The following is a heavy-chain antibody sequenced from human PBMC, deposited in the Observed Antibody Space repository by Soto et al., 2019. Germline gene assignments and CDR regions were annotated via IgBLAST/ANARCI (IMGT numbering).Heavy chain of an antibody. CDR1: GFTFSDSA. CDR2: IRSKANSYAT. V-gene: IGHV3-73*01. CDR3: SMAAAAKVGY. D-gene: IGHD6-25*01. Sequence: EVQLVESGGGLVQPGGSLKLSCAASGFTFSDSAMHWVRQASGKGMDWVGRIRSKANSYATAYAASVKGRSTISSDDSKHTACLQMSGPNTEDTAVYYCSMAAAAKVGYWGLRPLVTVS. J-gene: IGHJ4*02.